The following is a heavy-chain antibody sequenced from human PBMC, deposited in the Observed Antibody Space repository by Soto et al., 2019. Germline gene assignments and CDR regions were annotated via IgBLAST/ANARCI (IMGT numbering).Heavy chain of an antibody. J-gene: IGHJ3*02. V-gene: IGHV2-5*02. CDR1: GFSLSARGEG. CDR3: AHRPFNSAWHDAYDI. CDR2: IYWDDDK. Sequence: QITLKESGPTLVKPTETLTLTCTFSGFSLSARGEGVGWIRQPPGKDLEWLAIIYWDDDKRYSPSLRTTFTITKDTSKNQVVLTMTNMDPVDTATYFCAHRPFNSAWHDAYDIWGPGTMVTVSS. D-gene: IGHD5-18*01.